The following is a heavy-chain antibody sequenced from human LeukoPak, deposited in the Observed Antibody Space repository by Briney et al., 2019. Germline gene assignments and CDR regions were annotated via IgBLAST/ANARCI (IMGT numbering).Heavy chain of an antibody. J-gene: IGHJ6*03. Sequence: SVKVSCKASGGTFSSYTISWVRQAPGQGLEWMGRIIPILGIANYAQKFQGRVTITADKSTSTAYMELSSLRSEDTAVYYCARGIAVAGTNYYYYVDVWGKGTTVTVSS. D-gene: IGHD6-19*01. CDR2: IIPILGIA. CDR1: GGTFSSYT. V-gene: IGHV1-69*02. CDR3: ARGIAVAGTNYYYYVDV.